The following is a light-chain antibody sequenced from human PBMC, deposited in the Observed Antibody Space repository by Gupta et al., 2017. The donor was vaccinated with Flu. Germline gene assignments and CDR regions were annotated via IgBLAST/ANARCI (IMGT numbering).Light chain of an antibody. CDR2: DVT. Sequence: QSALTQPASVSGSPGQSITISCTGTSSDVGGSDYVSWYQQHPDKAPKLIIYDVTNRPSRVSSRFSGSKSGNTASLTISGLQAEDETDYYCSSYTSGSTFYVFGTGTKVTVL. CDR3: SSYTSGSTFYV. V-gene: IGLV2-14*01. CDR1: SSDVGGSDY. J-gene: IGLJ1*01.